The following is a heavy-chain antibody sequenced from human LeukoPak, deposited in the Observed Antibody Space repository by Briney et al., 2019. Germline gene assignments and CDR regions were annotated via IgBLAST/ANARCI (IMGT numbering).Heavy chain of an antibody. Sequence: GGSLRLSCAASGFTFSSYAMSWVRQAPGKGLEWVSSISISGYTTYYADSVKGRFTISRDNSKNTLYLQMNSLRAEDTAVYYCAGEQQLVRSPFDYWGQGTLVTVSS. CDR3: AGEQQLVRSPFDY. CDR2: ISISGYTT. J-gene: IGHJ4*02. D-gene: IGHD6-13*01. CDR1: GFTFSSYA. V-gene: IGHV3-23*01.